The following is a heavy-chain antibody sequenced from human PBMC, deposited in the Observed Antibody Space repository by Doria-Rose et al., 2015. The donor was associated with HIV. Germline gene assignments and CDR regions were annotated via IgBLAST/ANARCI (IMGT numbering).Heavy chain of an antibody. V-gene: IGHV2-26*01. Sequence: QITLKESGPVLVKPTETLTLTCTVSGVSLSSPGMGVSRIHQPPGKALEWLANIFSDDERSYKTSLKSRLTISRGTSKSQVVLTMTDMDPVDTATYYCARIKSSRWYHKYYFDFWGLGTLVIVSA. J-gene: IGHJ4*02. CDR2: IFSDDER. D-gene: IGHD6-13*01. CDR1: GVSLSSPGMG. CDR3: ARIKSSRWYHKYYFDF.